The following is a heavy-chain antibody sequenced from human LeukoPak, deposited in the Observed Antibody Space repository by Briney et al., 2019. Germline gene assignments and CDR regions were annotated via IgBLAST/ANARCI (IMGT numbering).Heavy chain of an antibody. Sequence: SVKVSCKASGGTFSSYAISWVRQAPGQGLEWMGGIIPIFGTANYAQKFQGRVTITADKSTSTAYMELSSLRSEDTAVYYCARDTLSIAAAGTGAFDIWGQGTMVTVSS. V-gene: IGHV1-69*06. CDR1: GGTFSSYA. D-gene: IGHD6-13*01. CDR2: IIPIFGTA. J-gene: IGHJ3*02. CDR3: ARDTLSIAAAGTGAFDI.